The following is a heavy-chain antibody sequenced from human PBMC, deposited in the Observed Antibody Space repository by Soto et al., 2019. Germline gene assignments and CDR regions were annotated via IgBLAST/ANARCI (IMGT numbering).Heavy chain of an antibody. CDR1: GFTFSSYG. D-gene: IGHD5-12*01. J-gene: IGHJ4*02. Sequence: GGSLRLSCAASGFTFSSYGMHWVRQSPGKGLEWVAVISYDGSNKYYADSVKGRFTISRDNSKNTLYLQMNSLRAEDTAVYYCAKDRLEMATIGYFDYWGQGTLVTVPQ. CDR3: AKDRLEMATIGYFDY. CDR2: ISYDGSNK. V-gene: IGHV3-30*18.